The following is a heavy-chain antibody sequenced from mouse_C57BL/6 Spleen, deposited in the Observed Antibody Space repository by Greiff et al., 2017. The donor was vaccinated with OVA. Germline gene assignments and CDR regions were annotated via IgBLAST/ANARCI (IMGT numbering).Heavy chain of an antibody. Sequence: VQGVESGPELVKPGASVKISCKASGYAFSSSWMNWVKQRPGKGLEWIGRIYPGDGDTNYNGKFKGKATLTADKSSSTAYMQLSSLTSEDSAVYFCARGENWDWYFDVWGTGTTVTVSS. CDR2: IYPGDGDT. CDR1: GYAFSSSW. J-gene: IGHJ1*03. V-gene: IGHV1-82*01. D-gene: IGHD4-1*01. CDR3: ARGENWDWYFDV.